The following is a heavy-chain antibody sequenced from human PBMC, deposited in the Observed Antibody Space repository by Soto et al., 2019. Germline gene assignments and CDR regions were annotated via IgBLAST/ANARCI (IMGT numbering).Heavy chain of an antibody. D-gene: IGHD3-10*01. CDR2: SYYSGST. CDR3: ARGRGAVAMVRTYAFDI. J-gene: IGHJ3*02. V-gene: IGHV4-31*03. Sequence: QVQLQESGPGLVKPSQTLSLTCTVSGGSISSGGYSGSWIRHHPGKGLEGIGYSYYSGSTYYNLSLKSRVTISVDTSKNQFSLKLSSVTAADTAVYYCARGRGAVAMVRTYAFDIWGQGTMVTVSS. CDR1: GGSISSGGYS.